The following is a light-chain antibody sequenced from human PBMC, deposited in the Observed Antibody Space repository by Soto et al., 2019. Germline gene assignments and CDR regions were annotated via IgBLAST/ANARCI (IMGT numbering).Light chain of an antibody. CDR1: SSDVGKYNL. CDR3: CSYAGTRTWV. V-gene: IGLV2-23*02. J-gene: IGLJ3*02. CDR2: DVT. Sequence: QSALTQPASVSGSPGQSITISCTGASSDVGKYNLVSWYQQIPGTAPKLVIYDVTKRPSGVSGRFSGSKSDSTASLTISGLQAEDESDYYCCSYAGTRTWVFGGGTKVTVL.